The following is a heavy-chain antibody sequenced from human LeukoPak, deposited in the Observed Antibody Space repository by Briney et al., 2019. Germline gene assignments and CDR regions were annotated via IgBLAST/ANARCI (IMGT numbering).Heavy chain of an antibody. CDR3: ARGLVRYYYYMDV. D-gene: IGHD2-8*02. J-gene: IGHJ6*03. CDR1: GGSFSGYY. Sequence: PSETLSLTCAVYGGSFSGYYWSWIRQPPGKGLEWIGEINHSGSTNYNPSLKSRVTIPVDTSKNQFSLKLSSVTAADTAVYYCARGLVRYYYYMDVWGKGTTVTVSS. V-gene: IGHV4-34*01. CDR2: INHSGST.